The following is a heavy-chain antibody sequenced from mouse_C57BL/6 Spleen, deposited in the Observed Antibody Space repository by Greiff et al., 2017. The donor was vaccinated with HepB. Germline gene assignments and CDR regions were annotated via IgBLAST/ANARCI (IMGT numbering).Heavy chain of an antibody. CDR1: GYAFSSYW. D-gene: IGHD2-2*01. V-gene: IGHV1-80*01. CDR2: IYPGDGDT. Sequence: QVQLKQSGAELVKPGASVKISCKASGYAFSSYWMNWVKQRPGKGLEWIGQIYPGDGDTNYNGKFKGKATLTADKSSSTAYMQLSSLTSEDSAVYFCARGGGWLRADYWGQGTSVTVSS. J-gene: IGHJ4*01. CDR3: ARGGGWLRADY.